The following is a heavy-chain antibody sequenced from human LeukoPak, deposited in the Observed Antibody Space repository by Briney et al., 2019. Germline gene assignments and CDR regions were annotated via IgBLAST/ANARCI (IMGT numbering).Heavy chain of an antibody. J-gene: IGHJ4*02. D-gene: IGHD3-10*01. CDR3: ARAMSFYYGSAFDY. Sequence: SVKGRFTISRDNAKSSLYLQMDSLRAEDTAVCYCARAMSFYYGSAFDYWGQGTLVAVSS. V-gene: IGHV3-21*01.